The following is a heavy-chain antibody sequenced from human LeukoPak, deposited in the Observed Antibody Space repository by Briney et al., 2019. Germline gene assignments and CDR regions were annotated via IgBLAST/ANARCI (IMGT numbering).Heavy chain of an antibody. CDR2: ISAYNGNT. Sequence: ASVKVSCKASGYTFTSYGISWVRQAPGQGLEWMGWISAYNGNTNYAQKLQGRVTMTTDTSTSTAYMELSSLRSEDTAVYYCARDRGAAADSFGGNHYYYYGMDVWGQGTTVTVSS. J-gene: IGHJ6*02. CDR1: GYTFTSYG. CDR3: ARDRGAAADSFGGNHYYYYGMDV. V-gene: IGHV1-18*01. D-gene: IGHD6-13*01.